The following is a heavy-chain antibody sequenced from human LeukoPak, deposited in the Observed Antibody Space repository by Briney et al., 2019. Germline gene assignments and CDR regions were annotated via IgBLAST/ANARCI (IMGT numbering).Heavy chain of an antibody. Sequence: GASVKVSCKASGYTFTGYYMHWVRQAPGQGLEWMGWINPNSGGTNYAQKFQGRVTMTRDTSISTAYMELSRLRSDDTAVYYCARWSIAVADFYFDYRGQGTLVTVSS. V-gene: IGHV1-2*02. J-gene: IGHJ4*02. CDR1: GYTFTGYY. CDR2: INPNSGGT. CDR3: ARWSIAVADFYFDY. D-gene: IGHD6-19*01.